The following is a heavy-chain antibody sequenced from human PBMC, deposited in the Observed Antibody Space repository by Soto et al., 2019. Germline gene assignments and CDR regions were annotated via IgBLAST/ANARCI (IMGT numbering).Heavy chain of an antibody. CDR1: GFTFRDYS. CDR3: AREYYYNMDV. Sequence: QVQLVESGGGLVRPGGSLRLSCEASGFTFRDYSMTWFRQAPGKGLEWLSYIDSSTKYTNYADSVKGRFTISRDNAKNSQYLQMNCLRADDTAVYYCAREYYYNMDVVSQGTMVTVSS. V-gene: IGHV3-11*05. J-gene: IGHJ6*02. CDR2: IDSSTKYT.